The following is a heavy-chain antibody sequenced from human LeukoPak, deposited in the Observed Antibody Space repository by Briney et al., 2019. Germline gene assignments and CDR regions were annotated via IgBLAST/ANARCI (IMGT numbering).Heavy chain of an antibody. Sequence: GGSLRLSCAASGFTFSNYAMSWVRQAPGKGPEWVSAISGSGGSTYYADSVKGRFTISRDNSKNTLYLQMNSLRAEDTAVYYCAKYGVYYYYYMDVWGKGTTVTVSS. D-gene: IGHD3-10*01. J-gene: IGHJ6*03. V-gene: IGHV3-23*01. CDR3: AKYGVYYYYYMDV. CDR1: GFTFSNYA. CDR2: ISGSGGST.